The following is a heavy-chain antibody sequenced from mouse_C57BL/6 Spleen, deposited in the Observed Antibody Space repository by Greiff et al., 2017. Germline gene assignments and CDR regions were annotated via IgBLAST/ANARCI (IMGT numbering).Heavy chain of an antibody. CDR1: YFAFMASA. CDR2: FTMYSDAT. V-gene: IGHV1-49*01. D-gene: IGHD1-1*01. Sequence: RVESGAELVRPGSSVKLSCKDSYFAFMASAMHWVKQRPGHGLEWIGSFTMYSDATEYSENFKGKATLTANTSSSTAYMELSSLTSEDSAVYYCARDYGSSPYAMDYWGQGTSVTVSS. J-gene: IGHJ4*01. CDR3: ARDYGSSPYAMDY.